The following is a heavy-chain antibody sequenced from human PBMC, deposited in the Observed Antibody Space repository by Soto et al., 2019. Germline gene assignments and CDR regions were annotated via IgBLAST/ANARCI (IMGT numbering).Heavy chain of an antibody. CDR1: GFTVSSYY. D-gene: IGHD3-22*01. J-gene: IGHJ4*02. Sequence: GGSLRLSCAASGFTVSSYYMSWVRQAPGKGLEWVSVIYSGGSTYYADSVKGRFTISRDNSKNTLYLQMNSLRAEDTAVYYCARYYYDSSGYFDYWGQGTLVTVSS. V-gene: IGHV3-53*01. CDR2: IYSGGST. CDR3: ARYYYDSSGYFDY.